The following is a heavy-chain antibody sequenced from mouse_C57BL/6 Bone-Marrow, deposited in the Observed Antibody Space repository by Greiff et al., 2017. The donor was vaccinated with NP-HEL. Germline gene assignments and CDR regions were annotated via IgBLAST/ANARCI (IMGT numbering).Heavy chain of an antibody. CDR2: IYIGNGYT. V-gene: IGHV1-58*01. CDR1: GYTFTSYG. J-gene: IGHJ1*03. D-gene: IGHD2-1*01. Sequence: VQLQQSGAELVRPGSSVKMSCKTSGYTFTSYGVNWVKQRPGQGLEWIGYIYIGNGYTEYNEKFKGKATLTSDTSSSTAYMQLSSLTSEDSAIYFCASPYLLLDWYFDVWGTGTTVTVSS. CDR3: ASPYLLLDWYFDV.